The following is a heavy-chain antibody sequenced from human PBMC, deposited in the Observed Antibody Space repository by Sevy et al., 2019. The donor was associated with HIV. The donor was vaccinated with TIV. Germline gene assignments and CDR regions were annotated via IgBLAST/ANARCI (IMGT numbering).Heavy chain of an antibody. Sequence: GGSLRLSCAASGFTFSSYWMSWVRQAPGKGLEWVVNIKQDGSEKYYVDSVKGRFTISRDNAKNSLYLQMNSLRAEDTAVYYCARDGSGSYGRFRYYGMDVWGQGTTVTVSS. D-gene: IGHD3-10*01. J-gene: IGHJ6*02. CDR2: IKQDGSEK. V-gene: IGHV3-7*01. CDR1: GFTFSSYW. CDR3: ARDGSGSYGRFRYYGMDV.